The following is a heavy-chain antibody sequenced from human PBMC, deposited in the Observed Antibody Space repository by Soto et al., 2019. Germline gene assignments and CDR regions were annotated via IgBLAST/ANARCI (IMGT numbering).Heavy chain of an antibody. J-gene: IGHJ4*02. CDR2: ISSSGTTI. V-gene: IGHV3-48*03. CDR1: EFTFSSYE. D-gene: IGHD6-13*01. Sequence: GGSLRLSCVASEFTFSSYEMNWVRQAPGKGLEWVSYISSSGTTIYYTDSVKGRFTISRDNAKKSLYLQMNSLRAEDTAVYYCVRFGGAAAGPGDYWGQGTLATVYS. CDR3: VRFGGAAAGPGDY.